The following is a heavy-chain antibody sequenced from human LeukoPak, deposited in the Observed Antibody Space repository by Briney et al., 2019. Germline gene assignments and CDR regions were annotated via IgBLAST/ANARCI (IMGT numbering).Heavy chain of an antibody. D-gene: IGHD5-24*01. CDR2: IYHSGST. CDR3: ARELEIGHTEDGEVWFDP. Sequence: SETLSLTCTVSGGSISSGGYYWSWIRQPPGKGLEWIGYIYHSGSTYYNPSLKSRVTISVDRSKNQFSLKLSSVTAADTAVYYCARELEIGHTEDGEVWFDPXXQXTXXXVSS. V-gene: IGHV4-30-2*01. CDR1: GGSISSGGYY. J-gene: IGHJ5*02.